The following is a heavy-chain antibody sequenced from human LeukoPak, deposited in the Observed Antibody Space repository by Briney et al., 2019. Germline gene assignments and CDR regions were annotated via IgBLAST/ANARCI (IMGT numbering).Heavy chain of an antibody. CDR2: ISWNSGSI. D-gene: IGHD3-10*01. CDR1: GFTFDDYA. J-gene: IGHJ5*02. CDR3: ARDLLAGTGDP. Sequence: GGSLRLSCAASGFTFDDYAMHWVRQAPGKGLEWASGISWNSGSIGYADSVKGRFTISRDNAKNTLYLQMDSLRAEDTAVYYCARDLLAGTGDPWGQGTLVTVSS. V-gene: IGHV3-9*01.